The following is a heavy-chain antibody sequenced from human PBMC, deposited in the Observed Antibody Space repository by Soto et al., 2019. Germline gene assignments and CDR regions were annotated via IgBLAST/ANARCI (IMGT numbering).Heavy chain of an antibody. CDR2: IYYSGST. D-gene: IGHD3-9*01. CDR1: GGSISSSSYY. J-gene: IGHJ3*02. CDR3: ARLPLRYFDWLPPDAFDI. Sequence: QLQLQESGPGLVKPSETLSLTCTVSGGSISSSSYYWGWIRQPPGKGLEWIGSIYYSGSTYYNPSLKSRVTTSVDTSKNQFSLKLSSVTAADTAVYYCARLPLRYFDWLPPDAFDIWGQGTMVTVSS. V-gene: IGHV4-39*01.